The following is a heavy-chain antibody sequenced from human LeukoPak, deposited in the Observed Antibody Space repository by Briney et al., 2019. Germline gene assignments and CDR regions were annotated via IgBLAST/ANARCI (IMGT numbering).Heavy chain of an antibody. CDR2: ISYGGSP. J-gene: IGHJ4*02. V-gene: IGHV4-59*02. CDR3: ARSTTVVPPYFDY. D-gene: IGHD4-23*01. Sequence: PSETLSLICTVSGGSVSSYYWIWIRQAPGKGLEWIGYISYGGSPYYNPSLKSRVTMSIHTSKNQFSLKLSSVTAADTAVYYCARSTTVVPPYFDYWGQGTLVTVSS. CDR1: GGSVSSYY.